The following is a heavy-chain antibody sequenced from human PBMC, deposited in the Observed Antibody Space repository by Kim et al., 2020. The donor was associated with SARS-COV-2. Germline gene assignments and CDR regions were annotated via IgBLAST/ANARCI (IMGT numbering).Heavy chain of an antibody. Sequence: THYNPARKSRVTISVATSKNQFSLKLSSVTAADTAVYYCARDVGSSLAFDYWGQGTLVTVSS. CDR2: T. CDR3: ARDVGSSLAFDY. J-gene: IGHJ4*02. V-gene: IGHV4-59*01. D-gene: IGHD6-13*01.